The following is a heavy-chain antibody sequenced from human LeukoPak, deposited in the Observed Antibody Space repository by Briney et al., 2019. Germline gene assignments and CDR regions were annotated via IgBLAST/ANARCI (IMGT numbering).Heavy chain of an antibody. J-gene: IGHJ4*02. Sequence: GGSLRLSCAASGFTFSSYSMNWVRQAPGKGLEWVSSISSSSSYIYYADSVKGRFIVSRDNAKNSLYLQMNSLRAEDTALYYCARERQQLLFFDYWGQGTLVTVSS. D-gene: IGHD6-13*01. CDR3: ARERQQLLFFDY. V-gene: IGHV3-21*06. CDR2: ISSSSSYI. CDR1: GFTFSSYS.